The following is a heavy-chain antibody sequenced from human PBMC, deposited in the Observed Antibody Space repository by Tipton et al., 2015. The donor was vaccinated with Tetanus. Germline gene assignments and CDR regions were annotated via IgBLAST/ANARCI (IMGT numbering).Heavy chain of an antibody. V-gene: IGHV3-7*01. CDR2: IKEDESEE. CDR3: ARVLTVGATFDS. D-gene: IGHD1-26*01. CDR1: GFTFNNYW. J-gene: IGHJ4*02. Sequence: SLRLSCAASGFTFNNYWMSWLRQAPGKGLEWVAHIKEDESEEYYVDSVKGRFTISRDNAEHSLYLQMNSLRAEDTAVYYCARVLTVGATFDSWGQGTLVTVSS.